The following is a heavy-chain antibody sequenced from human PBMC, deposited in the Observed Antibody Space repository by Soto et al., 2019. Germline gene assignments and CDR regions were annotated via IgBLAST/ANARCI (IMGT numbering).Heavy chain of an antibody. CDR2: IYYSGST. V-gene: IGHV4-39*01. Sequence: PSETLSLTCTVSDGSISSDYWGWIRQPPGKGLEWIGSIYYSGSTYYNPSLKSRVTISVDTSKNQFSLKLSSVTAADTAVYYCASPKIAFYNWFDPWGQGTLVTVSS. J-gene: IGHJ5*02. CDR3: ASPKIAFYNWFDP. CDR1: DGSISSDY. D-gene: IGHD3-3*02.